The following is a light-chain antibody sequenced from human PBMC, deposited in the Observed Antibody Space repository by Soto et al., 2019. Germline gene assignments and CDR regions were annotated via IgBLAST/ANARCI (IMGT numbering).Light chain of an antibody. Sequence: QSALTQPRSVSGSPGQSVTISCTGTGNDVGAYNYVSWYQQHPGRPPKLLIYGVVRWPSGVPDRFSGSKSGNTASLTISGLQAEDEADYFCCSYAGGYTYPFGSRTKVTLL. CDR2: GVV. CDR3: CSYAGGYTYP. J-gene: IGLJ1*01. V-gene: IGLV2-11*01. CDR1: GNDVGAYNY.